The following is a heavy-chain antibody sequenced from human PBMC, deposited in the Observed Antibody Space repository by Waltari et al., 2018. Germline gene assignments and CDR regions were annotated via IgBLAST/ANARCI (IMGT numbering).Heavy chain of an antibody. CDR2: IYHSGST. Sequence: QVQLQESGPGLVKPSETLSLTCAVSGYSLSSGYYWGLILQPPGKGLEWIGSIYHSGSTYYNPSLKSRVTISVDTSKNQFSLKLSSVTAADTAVYYCARTAVDTAMVTSFYYYYMDVWGKGTTVTVSS. J-gene: IGHJ6*03. D-gene: IGHD5-18*01. CDR3: ARTAVDTAMVTSFYYYYMDV. CDR1: GYSLSSGYY. V-gene: IGHV4-38-2*01.